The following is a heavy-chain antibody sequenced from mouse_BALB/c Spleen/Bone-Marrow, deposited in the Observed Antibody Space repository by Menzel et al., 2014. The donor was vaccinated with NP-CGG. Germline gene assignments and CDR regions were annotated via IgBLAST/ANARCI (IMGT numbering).Heavy chain of an antibody. CDR3: TIYAFAY. J-gene: IGHJ3*01. CDR1: GYTFTSYW. D-gene: IGHD2-12*01. V-gene: IGHV1S22*01. CDR2: IYPGSGSP. Sequence: LQQSGSELVKPGASVKLSCKASGYTFTSYWVHWVKQRPGQGLEWIGNIYPGSGSPNYDERFKSKATLTVDTSSSTAYMQLSSLTSEDSAVYYCTIYAFAYWGQGTLSLSLQ.